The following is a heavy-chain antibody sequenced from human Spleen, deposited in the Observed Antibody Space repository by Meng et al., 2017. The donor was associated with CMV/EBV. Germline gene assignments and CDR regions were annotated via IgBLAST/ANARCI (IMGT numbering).Heavy chain of an antibody. D-gene: IGHD3-16*01. CDR1: GFAFRSYW. Sequence: GESLKISCAASGFAFRSYWMHWVRQAPGRGLIWVSRIDSDGSDISYADSVKGRFTISRDNAKNTLYLQMNSLKAEDTAVYYCARSWDGMDVWGQGTTVTVSS. CDR3: ARSWDGMDV. CDR2: IDSDGSDI. J-gene: IGHJ6*02. V-gene: IGHV3-74*01.